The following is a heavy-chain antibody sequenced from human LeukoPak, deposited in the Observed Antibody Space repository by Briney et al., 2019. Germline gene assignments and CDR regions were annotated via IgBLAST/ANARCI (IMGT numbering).Heavy chain of an antibody. CDR2: IYYSGNT. V-gene: IGHV4-38-2*02. D-gene: IGHD3/OR15-3a*01. Sequence: SETLSLTCTVSGHSISSDYYWGWIRQPPGKGLEWIGSIYYSGNTYYNASLKSQVSISIDTSKNQFSLRLTSVTAADTAVYYCARQTGSGLFILPGGQGTLVTVSS. CDR1: GHSISSDYY. CDR3: ARQTGSGLFILP. J-gene: IGHJ4*02.